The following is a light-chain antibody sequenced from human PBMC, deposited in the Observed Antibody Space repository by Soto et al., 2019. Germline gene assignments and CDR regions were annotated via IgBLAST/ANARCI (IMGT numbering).Light chain of an antibody. CDR2: KVI. CDR1: SSDVGDGDF. V-gene: IGLV2-14*01. J-gene: IGLJ3*02. Sequence: QSALTQPASVSGSPRQSITISCTGTSSDVGDGDFVSWYQKRPGNAPKLMIYKVINRPSGVSNRFSGSKSGNTAYLTISGLHADDEADYYCCSYTRSYTWVFGGGPKLTVL. CDR3: CSYTRSYTWV.